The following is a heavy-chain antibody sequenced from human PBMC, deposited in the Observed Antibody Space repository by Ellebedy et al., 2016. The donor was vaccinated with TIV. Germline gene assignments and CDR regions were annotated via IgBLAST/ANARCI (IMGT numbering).Heavy chain of an antibody. D-gene: IGHD3-10*01. Sequence: GGSLRLSXAVSGFSVSSSYMNWVRQAPGKGLDWVSIIYRGGDIDYADSVKGRFTTSRDNSKNTLHLQMDILRVEDTAVYYCAKEEGFYGSGRGAFNIWGQGTTVTVSS. V-gene: IGHV3-53*01. CDR3: AKEEGFYGSGRGAFNI. J-gene: IGHJ3*02. CDR2: IYRGGDI. CDR1: GFSVSSSY.